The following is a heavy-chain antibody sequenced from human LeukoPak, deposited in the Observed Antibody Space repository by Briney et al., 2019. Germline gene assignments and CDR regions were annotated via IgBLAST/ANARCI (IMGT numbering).Heavy chain of an antibody. D-gene: IGHD3-10*01. Sequence: GGTQRLSCAASGFSFSNYGMNWVRQAPGKGLEWVSGITGNGATTYYADSVKGRFTISRDNSKNTVYLQMNSLRAEDTAVYYCAEESSLLRGPLVIYYFDFWGQGTLVTVSS. CDR2: ITGNGATT. CDR1: GFSFSNYG. CDR3: AEESSLLRGPLVIYYFDF. J-gene: IGHJ4*02. V-gene: IGHV3-23*01.